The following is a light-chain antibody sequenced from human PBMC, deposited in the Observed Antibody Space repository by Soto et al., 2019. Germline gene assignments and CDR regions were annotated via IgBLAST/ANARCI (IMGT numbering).Light chain of an antibody. J-gene: IGKJ4*01. CDR1: QDVGRL. CDR2: AAS. Sequence: DIQMTQSPSSLSASVGDTVTITCRSSQDVGRLLSWYQQKPGKGPKLLISAASSLQSGVPRRFSGSGSGTDFTLIISSLQPEDFATYFCQQGDSFPFTFGGGTKVDIK. V-gene: IGKV1-12*01. CDR3: QQGDSFPFT.